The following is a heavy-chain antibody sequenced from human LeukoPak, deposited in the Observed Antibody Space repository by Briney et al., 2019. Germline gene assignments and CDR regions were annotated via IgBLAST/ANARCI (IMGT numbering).Heavy chain of an antibody. Sequence: SSETLSLTCTVSGGSISGYYWSWIRQPPGKGLEWIGYIYYSGSTNYNPSLKSRVTISIDTSKNQFSLKLSSVTAADTAVYYCARKSLKFDYWGQGTLVTVSS. V-gene: IGHV4-59*13. CDR2: IYYSGST. CDR1: GGSISGYY. J-gene: IGHJ4*02. CDR3: ARKSLKFDY.